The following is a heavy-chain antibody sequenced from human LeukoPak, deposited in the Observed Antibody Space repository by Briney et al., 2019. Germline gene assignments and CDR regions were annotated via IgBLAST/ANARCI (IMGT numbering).Heavy chain of an antibody. Sequence: GRSLRLSCAAFGFTFSSYAMHWVRQAPGKGLEWVAVISYDGSNKYYADSVKGRFTISRDNSKNTLYLQMNSLRAEDTAVYYCARGDFWSGYIDYWGQGTLVTVSS. CDR2: ISYDGSNK. D-gene: IGHD3-3*01. J-gene: IGHJ4*02. V-gene: IGHV3-30-3*01. CDR3: ARGDFWSGYIDY. CDR1: GFTFSSYA.